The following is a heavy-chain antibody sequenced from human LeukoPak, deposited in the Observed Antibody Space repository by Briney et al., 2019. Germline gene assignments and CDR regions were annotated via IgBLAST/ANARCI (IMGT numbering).Heavy chain of an antibody. V-gene: IGHV3-7*01. CDR2: IKQDGSEK. CDR3: AKMTDYYYYGMDV. J-gene: IGHJ6*02. CDR1: GFTFSSYW. Sequence: GGSLRLSCAASGFTFSSYWMSWVRQAPGKGLEWVANIKQDGSEKYHVDSVKGRFTISRDNAKNTLYLQMNSLRAEDTAVYYCAKMTDYYYYGMDVWGQGTTVTVSS.